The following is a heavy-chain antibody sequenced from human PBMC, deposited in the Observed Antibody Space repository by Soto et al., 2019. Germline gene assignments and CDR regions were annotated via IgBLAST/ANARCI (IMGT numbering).Heavy chain of an antibody. CDR1: GFTFDDYA. V-gene: IGHV3-23*01. Sequence: GSLRLSCAASGFTFDDYAMHWVRQAPGKGLEWVSAISGSGGDTYYADSVKGRFTISRDNSKNTIYLQMNSLRAEDTAIYYCAKERTAKQLVPGSHWGQGSLVTVSS. CDR2: ISGSGGDT. J-gene: IGHJ4*02. D-gene: IGHD6-6*01. CDR3: AKERTAKQLVPGSH.